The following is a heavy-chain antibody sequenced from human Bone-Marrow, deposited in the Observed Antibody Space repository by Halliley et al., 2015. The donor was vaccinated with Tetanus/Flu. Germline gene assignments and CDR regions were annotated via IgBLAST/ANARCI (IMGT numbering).Heavy chain of an antibody. D-gene: IGHD1-7*01. CDR3: ASWDYFYLSAHF. Sequence: SLRLSCAASGITFGSFEMNWVRQAPGKGLEWVSSISSSGSNIYDADSVKGRFTISRDNAKNSLYLQMNSLRAEDTAVYYCASWDYFYLSAHFWGQGTLVTVSS. J-gene: IGHJ4*02. CDR1: GITFGSFE. V-gene: IGHV3-48*03. CDR2: ISSSGSNI.